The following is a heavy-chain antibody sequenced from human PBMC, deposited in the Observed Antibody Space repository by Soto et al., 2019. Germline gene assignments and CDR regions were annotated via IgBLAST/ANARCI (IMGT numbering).Heavy chain of an antibody. Sequence: ASVKVSCKASGYTFTSYGISWVRQAPGQGLEWMGWISAYNGNTNYAQKLQGRVTMTTDTSTSTAYMELRSLRSDDTAVYYCAGGYCISTCCYAPASRHDDYCYGMDVWDQGSTVPVSS. V-gene: IGHV1-18*01. CDR2: ISAYNGNT. CDR3: AGGYCISTCCYAPASRHDDYCYGMDV. J-gene: IGHJ6*02. D-gene: IGHD2-2*03. CDR1: GYTFTSYG.